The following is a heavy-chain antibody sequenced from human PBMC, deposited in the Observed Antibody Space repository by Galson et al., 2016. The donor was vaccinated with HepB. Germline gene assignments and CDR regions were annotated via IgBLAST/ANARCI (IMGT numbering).Heavy chain of an antibody. V-gene: IGHV4-59*01. CDR1: GGSISSYY. D-gene: IGHD3-3*01. CDR2: IYDSGVT. J-gene: IGHJ5*01. CDR3: ARDGANFWSGYYRPNWFDS. Sequence: TLSLTCTVSGGSISSYYWNWIRQPPGKGLEWIVYIYDSGVTNYNPSLKSRVTISVDTSKNQFSLKMSSVTAADTAVYYCARDGANFWSGYYRPNWFDSWGQGTRVTVSS.